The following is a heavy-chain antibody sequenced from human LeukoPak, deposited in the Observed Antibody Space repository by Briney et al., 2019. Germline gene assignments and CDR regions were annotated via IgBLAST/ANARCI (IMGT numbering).Heavy chain of an antibody. Sequence: GGSLRLSCAASGFTLSNYWMSWVRQAPGKGLEWVADISGSGDNTYYADSVKGRFTISRDNSKNTLYLQMNSLRAEDTAVYYCAKSSQLAHFDYWGQGTLVTVSS. V-gene: IGHV3-23*01. CDR3: AKSSQLAHFDY. J-gene: IGHJ4*02. CDR1: GFTLSNYW. D-gene: IGHD1-1*01. CDR2: ISGSGDNT.